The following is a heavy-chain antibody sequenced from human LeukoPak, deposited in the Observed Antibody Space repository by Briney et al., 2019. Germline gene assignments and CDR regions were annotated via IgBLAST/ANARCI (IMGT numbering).Heavy chain of an antibody. D-gene: IGHD3-22*01. CDR2: MNPNSGNT. V-gene: IGHV1-8*01. CDR1: GYIFTSYD. J-gene: IGHJ3*02. CDR3: ARDGGPEYYYDTEHDAFDI. Sequence: ASVKVSCKASGYIFTSYDINWVRQATGQGLEWMGWMNPNSGNTGYAQKFQGRVTMTRDTSTSTVYMELSSLRSEDTAVYYCARDGGPEYYYDTEHDAFDIWGQGTMVTVSS.